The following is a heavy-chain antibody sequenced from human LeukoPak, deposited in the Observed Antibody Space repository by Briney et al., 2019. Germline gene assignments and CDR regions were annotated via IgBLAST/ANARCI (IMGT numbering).Heavy chain of an antibody. V-gene: IGHV3-23*01. CDR1: GFTFSSYA. CDR2: ISGSGGST. D-gene: IGHD5-12*01. J-gene: IGHJ4*02. Sequence: PGGSLRLSCAASGFTFSSYAMSWVRQAPGKGLEWVSAISGSGGSTYYADSVKGRFTISRNNSKNTLYLQMNSLRAEDTAVYYCAKVWGYSGYEVDYFDYWGQGTLVTVSS. CDR3: AKVWGYSGYEVDYFDY.